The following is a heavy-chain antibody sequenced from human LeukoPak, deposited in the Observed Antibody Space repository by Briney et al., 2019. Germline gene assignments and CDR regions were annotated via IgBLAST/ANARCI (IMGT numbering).Heavy chain of an antibody. V-gene: IGHV3-30*18. CDR3: ANSVGGDY. CDR2: ISYDGSNK. CDR1: GFTFSSYG. Sequence: GGSLRLSCAASGFTFSSYGMHCIRQAPGKGLEWVAVISYDGSNKYYADSVKGRFTISRDNSKNTLYLQMNSLRAEDTAVYYCANSVGGDYWGQGTLVTVSS. D-gene: IGHD3-16*01. J-gene: IGHJ4*02.